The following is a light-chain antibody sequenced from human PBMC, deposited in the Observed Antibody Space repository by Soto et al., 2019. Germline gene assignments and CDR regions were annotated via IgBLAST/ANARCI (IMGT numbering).Light chain of an antibody. CDR1: SGHNSYA. V-gene: IGLV4-69*01. CDR3: QTWSTDIRV. J-gene: IGLJ3*02. Sequence: QSVLTQSPSASASLGASVKLTCTLSSGHNSYAIAWHQQQPGKGPRYLMKVNSDGSHSKGDGIPDRFSGSSSGAERYLTISSLQSEDEADYYCQTWSTDIRVFGGGTKLTVL. CDR2: VNSDGSH.